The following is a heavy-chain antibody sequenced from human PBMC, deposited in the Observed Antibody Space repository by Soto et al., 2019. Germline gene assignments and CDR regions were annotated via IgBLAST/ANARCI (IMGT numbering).Heavy chain of an antibody. CDR2: IIPLFDAT. J-gene: IGHJ4*02. Sequence: QVQLVQSGAEVRKPGSSVKVSCKASGGTFTTYDISWVRQAPGQGLEWMGGIIPLFDATKYAQKFQGRVTITADKSTGTAYMELSSMRSEDTAMYYCARDRSSSCYNGTFYFDSWGQGTLVTVPS. V-gene: IGHV1-69*06. D-gene: IGHD2-15*01. CDR3: ARDRSSSCYNGTFYFDS. CDR1: GGTFTTYD.